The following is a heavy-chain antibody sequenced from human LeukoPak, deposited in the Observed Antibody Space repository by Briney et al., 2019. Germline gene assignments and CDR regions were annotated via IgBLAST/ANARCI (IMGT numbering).Heavy chain of an antibody. J-gene: IGHJ4*02. Sequence: PSETLSLTCSVSGGSISSSSYYWGWIRQPPGKGLEWIGSIYYSGSTYYNPSLKSRVTISVDTSKNQFSLKLSSVTAADTAVYYCARHLDSSGWPYYFDYWGQGTLVTVSS. D-gene: IGHD6-19*01. CDR2: IYYSGST. CDR3: ARHLDSSGWPYYFDY. V-gene: IGHV4-39*01. CDR1: GGSISSSSYY.